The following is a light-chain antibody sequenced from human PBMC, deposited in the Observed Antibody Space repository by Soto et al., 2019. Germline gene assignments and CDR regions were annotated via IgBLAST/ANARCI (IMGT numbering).Light chain of an antibody. Sequence: EIVMTQSPATLSVSPGESATLSCRASQIIRKTYLAWYHQKPGQAPRLLIYGISNRATGIPDRFSGSGSGTEFTLTISSLQSEDSAVYYCQQYSAWPLTFGGGTKVEIK. CDR1: QIIRKTY. CDR3: QQYSAWPLT. J-gene: IGKJ4*01. CDR2: GIS. V-gene: IGKV3D-15*01.